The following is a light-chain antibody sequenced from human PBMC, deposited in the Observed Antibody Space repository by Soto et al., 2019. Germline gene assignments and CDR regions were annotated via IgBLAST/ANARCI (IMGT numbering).Light chain of an antibody. CDR2: DVN. Sequence: QSALTQPASVSGSPGQSITISCTGASSDVGHYNYVSWYQQHPVKAPKLMIYDVNNRPSGVSNRFSGCKSGNTASLTISGLQAEDEADYFCYSYTGSSTPYVFGPGTKVTVL. J-gene: IGLJ1*01. CDR1: SSDVGHYNY. CDR3: YSYTGSSTPYV. V-gene: IGLV2-14*01.